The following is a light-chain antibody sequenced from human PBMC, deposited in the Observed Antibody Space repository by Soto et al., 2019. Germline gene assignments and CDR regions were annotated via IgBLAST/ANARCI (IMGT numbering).Light chain of an antibody. J-gene: IGKJ3*01. CDR2: GAS. CDR1: QSVSSSY. Sequence: EIVLTQSPGTLSLSPGERATLSCRASQSVSSSYLAWYQQKPGQAPRLLIYGASSRATGIPDRFSGSGSGTDFTLTISRLEPEDFAVYYCQHYGSSFRITFGPGTKVDIK. CDR3: QHYGSSFRIT. V-gene: IGKV3-20*01.